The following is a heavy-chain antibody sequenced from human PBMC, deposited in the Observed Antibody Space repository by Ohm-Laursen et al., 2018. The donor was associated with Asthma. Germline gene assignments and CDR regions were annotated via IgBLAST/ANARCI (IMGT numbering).Heavy chain of an antibody. Sequence: SETLSLTWAVYGGSFSGYYWSWIRQPPGKGLEWIGEINHSGSTNYNPSLKSRVTISVDTSKNQFSLKLSSVTAADTAVYYCARRSGSYLYYYYYGMDVWGQGTTVTVSS. CDR3: ARRSGSYLYYYYYGMDV. V-gene: IGHV4-34*01. CDR1: GGSFSGYY. J-gene: IGHJ6*02. D-gene: IGHD1-26*01. CDR2: INHSGST.